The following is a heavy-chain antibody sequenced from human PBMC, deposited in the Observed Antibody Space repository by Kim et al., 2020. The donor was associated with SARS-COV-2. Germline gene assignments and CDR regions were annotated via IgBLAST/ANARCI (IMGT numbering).Heavy chain of an antibody. Sequence: AQKLQGRVTMTTDTSTSTAYMELRSLRSDDTAVYYCARALTSEWELLGNWGQGTLVTVSS. V-gene: IGHV1-18*01. CDR3: ARALTSEWELLGN. J-gene: IGHJ4*02. D-gene: IGHD1-26*01.